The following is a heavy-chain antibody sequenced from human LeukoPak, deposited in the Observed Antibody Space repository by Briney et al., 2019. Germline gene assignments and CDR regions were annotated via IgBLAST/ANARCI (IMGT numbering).Heavy chain of an antibody. J-gene: IGHJ4*02. D-gene: IGHD4-17*01. Sequence: SETLSLTCTVSGGSISSYYWSWIRQPPGKGLEWVGYIYYSGSTNYNPSLKSRVTISVDTSKNQFSLKLSSVTAADTAVYYCARGQGTVTTHWGQGTLVTVSS. CDR1: GGSISSYY. CDR3: ARGQGTVTTH. V-gene: IGHV4-59*12. CDR2: IYYSGST.